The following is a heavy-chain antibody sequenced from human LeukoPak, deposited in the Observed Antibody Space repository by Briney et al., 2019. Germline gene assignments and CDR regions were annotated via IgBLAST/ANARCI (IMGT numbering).Heavy chain of an antibody. CDR3: ARTARVFDY. V-gene: IGHV4-4*09. CDR1: GYSITSVS. Sequence: PSETLCLTVAVSGYSITSVSWSWIRQPPGKGLEVIGYTYTSGDTNYNPSLRSRVTMSLGASKNEVSLKMSSVTAADTAVYYCARTARVFDYWGQGILVTVSS. J-gene: IGHJ4*02. CDR2: TYTSGDT.